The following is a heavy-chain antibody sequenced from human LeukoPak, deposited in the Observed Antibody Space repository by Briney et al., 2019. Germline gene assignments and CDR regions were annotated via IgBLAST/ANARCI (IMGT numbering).Heavy chain of an antibody. V-gene: IGHV3-23*01. D-gene: IGHD4-17*01. CDR3: AKEMVATVTYPEQDAFDI. CDR1: GGSFSGYY. CDR2: ISGSGGST. J-gene: IGHJ3*02. Sequence: PSETLSLTCAVYGGSFSGYYWSWIRQPPGKGLEWVSAISGSGGSTYYAGSVKGRFTISRDNSKNTLYLQMNSLRAEDTAVYYCAKEMVATVTYPEQDAFDIWGQGTMVTVSS.